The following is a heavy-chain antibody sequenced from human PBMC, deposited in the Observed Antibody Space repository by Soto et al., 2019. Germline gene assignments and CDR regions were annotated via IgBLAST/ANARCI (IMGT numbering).Heavy chain of an antibody. V-gene: IGHV4-59*08. D-gene: IGHD3-9*01. J-gene: IGHJ4*02. Sequence: SETLSLTSSVAGGSISGYDGSWILEPPGKGLEWIGYIYYSGSTNYNPSLKSRVTISVDTSKKQFSLKLSSVTAADTAVYYCARGRYYDILPGSPSYFAYWGQGTLVPVSS. CDR1: GGSISGYD. CDR2: IYYSGST. CDR3: ARGRYYDILPGSPSYFAY.